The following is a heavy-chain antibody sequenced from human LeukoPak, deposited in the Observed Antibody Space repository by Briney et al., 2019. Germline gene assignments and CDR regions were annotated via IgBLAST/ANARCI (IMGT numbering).Heavy chain of an antibody. CDR1: GYTFTGYY. D-gene: IGHD6-19*01. CDR2: INPNSGGT. J-gene: IGHJ4*02. CDR3: ARDLGSGWYLIGY. V-gene: IGHV1-2*02. Sequence: ASVKVSCKASGYTFTGYYMHWVRQAPGQGLEWMGWINPNSGGTNYAQKFQGRVTMTRDTSISTAYMELSRLRSDDTAVYYCARDLGSGWYLIGYWGQGTLVTVSS.